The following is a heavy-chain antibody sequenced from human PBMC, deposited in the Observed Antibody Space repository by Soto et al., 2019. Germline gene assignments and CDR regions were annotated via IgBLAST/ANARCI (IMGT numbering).Heavy chain of an antibody. J-gene: IGHJ4*02. V-gene: IGHV3-66*01. CDR3: TRGLRYFDWLLPTPYYFDY. Sequence: GGSLRLSCAASGVTVSSNYMSWVRQAPGKGLEWVSVIYSGGSTYYADSVKGRFTISRDNSKNTLYLQMNSLRAEDTAVYYCTRGLRYFDWLLPTPYYFDYRGQGTLVTVSS. CDR1: GVTVSSNY. D-gene: IGHD3-9*01. CDR2: IYSGGST.